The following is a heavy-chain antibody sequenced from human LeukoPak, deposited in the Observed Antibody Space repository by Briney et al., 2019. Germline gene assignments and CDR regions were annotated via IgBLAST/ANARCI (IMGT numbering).Heavy chain of an antibody. D-gene: IGHD1-1*01. CDR1: GYTFGNYG. CDR2: ISPYNGNT. V-gene: IGHV1-18*01. J-gene: IGHJ4*02. Sequence: ASVKVSCKAAGYTFGNYGIKWVRQAPGQGLEWMGWISPYNGNTNYAQKVQGRVTMTTDTSTSTAYMDLRSLRSDDTAVYYCARDWNDSDRAYYFDYWGQGTLVTVSS. CDR3: ARDWNDSDRAYYFDY.